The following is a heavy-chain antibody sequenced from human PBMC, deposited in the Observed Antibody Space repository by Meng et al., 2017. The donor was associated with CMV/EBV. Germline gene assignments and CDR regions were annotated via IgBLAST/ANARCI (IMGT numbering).Heavy chain of an antibody. CDR2: INHSGST. D-gene: IGHD2-2*02. CDR1: GGSFSGYY. J-gene: IGHJ6*02. CDR3: ARSRYCSSTSCYRGNYYYYGMDV. V-gene: IGHV4-34*01. Sequence: SCAVYGGSFSGYYWSWIRQPPGKGLEWIGEINHSGSTNYNPSLKSRVTISVDTSKNQFSLKLSSVTAADTAVYYCARSRYCSSTSCYRGNYYYYGMDVWGQGTTVTVSS.